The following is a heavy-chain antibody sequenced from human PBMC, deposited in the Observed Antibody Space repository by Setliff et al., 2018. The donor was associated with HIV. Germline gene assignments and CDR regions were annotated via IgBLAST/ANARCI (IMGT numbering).Heavy chain of an antibody. D-gene: IGHD1-26*01. CDR1: GFTFGDYA. CDR3: AKAHWDPLSPDY. J-gene: IGHJ4*02. V-gene: IGHV3-49*04. Sequence: QPGGSLRLSCTTSGFTFGDYAMSWVRQAPGKGLEWVGFIRSKVYGGTTEYAASVKGRFTISRDDSKSIAYLQMNSLKTEDTAVYFCAKAHWDPLSPDYWGQGTLVTVSS. CDR2: IRSKVYGGTT.